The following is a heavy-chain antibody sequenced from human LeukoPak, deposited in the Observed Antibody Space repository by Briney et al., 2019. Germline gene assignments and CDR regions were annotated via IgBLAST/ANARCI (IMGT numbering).Heavy chain of an antibody. Sequence: GGTLRLSCAASGFTFSSHGMNWVRQAPGKGLEWVSGIGGTGGFITYYAESVKGRSTVSRDNSKNKLYLQMNSLRADDTAIYYCVRDLGWLHYEDWGQGTLVTVSS. V-gene: IGHV3-23*01. CDR2: IGGTGGFIT. CDR3: VRDLGWLHYED. D-gene: IGHD5-12*01. J-gene: IGHJ4*02. CDR1: GFTFSSHG.